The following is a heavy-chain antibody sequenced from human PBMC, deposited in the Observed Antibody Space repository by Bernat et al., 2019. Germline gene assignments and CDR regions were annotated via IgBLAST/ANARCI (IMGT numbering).Heavy chain of an antibody. J-gene: IGHJ4*02. CDR1: GFTFSAYA. D-gene: IGHD2-15*01. V-gene: IGHV3-30-3*01. CDR3: ARDRRYCSGGSCFNEGGKSIDN. CDR2: ISYNGSIN. Sequence: QVQLVESGGGVVQPERSLRLSCAASGFTFSAYALHWVRQAPGKGLEWVALISYNGSINGYAESVKGRFTISRDNSKNTLYLQMNSLTAEETAVYYCARDRRYCSGGSCFNEGGKSIDNWGQGTLVTVSS.